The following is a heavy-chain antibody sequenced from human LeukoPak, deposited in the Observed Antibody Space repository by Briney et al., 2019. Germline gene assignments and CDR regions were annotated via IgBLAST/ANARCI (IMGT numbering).Heavy chain of an antibody. D-gene: IGHD3-22*01. V-gene: IGHV3-43*02. Sequence: GGSLRLSCAASGFTFDDYAMHWVRQAPGKGLEWVSLISGDGGSTYYADSVKGRFTISRDNSKNSLYLQMNSLRTEDTALYYCAKKHYYDSSGSDFDYWGQGTLVTVSS. CDR2: ISGDGGST. J-gene: IGHJ4*02. CDR3: AKKHYYDSSGSDFDY. CDR1: GFTFDDYA.